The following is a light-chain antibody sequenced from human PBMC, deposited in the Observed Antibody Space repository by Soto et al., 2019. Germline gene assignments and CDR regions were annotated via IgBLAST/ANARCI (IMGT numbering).Light chain of an antibody. Sequence: DIVMTQSPDSLAVSLGERATINCKSSQSVLYSSNNKNYLAWYQQKPGQPPKLLIYWASTRESGVPDRFSGSGSRIDFTLTISSLQAEDVAVYYCQQYYSTPITFGQGTRLEIK. CDR1: QSVLYSSNNKNY. J-gene: IGKJ5*01. V-gene: IGKV4-1*01. CDR3: QQYYSTPIT. CDR2: WAS.